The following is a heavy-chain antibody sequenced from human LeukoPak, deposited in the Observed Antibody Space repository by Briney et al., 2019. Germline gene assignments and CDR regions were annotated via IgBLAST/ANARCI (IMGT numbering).Heavy chain of an antibody. D-gene: IGHD2-21*01. Sequence: SETLSLTCTVSGGSISSYYWSWIRQPPGKGLEWIGYIYYSRSTNYNPSLKSRVTISVDTSKNQFSLKLSSVTAADTAVYYCARGHSILWWAVGAFDIWGQGTMVTVSS. V-gene: IGHV4-59*01. CDR1: GGSISSYY. J-gene: IGHJ3*02. CDR2: IYYSRST. CDR3: ARGHSILWWAVGAFDI.